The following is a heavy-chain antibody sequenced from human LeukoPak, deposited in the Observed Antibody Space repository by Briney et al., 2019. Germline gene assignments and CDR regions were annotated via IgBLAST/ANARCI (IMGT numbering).Heavy chain of an antibody. CDR3: AKHLAPYVVVPAATDH. Sequence: PGGSLRPSCAASGFTFSSYAMSWVRQAPGKGLEWVSAISGSGGSTYYADSVKGRFTISRDNSKNTLYLQMNSLRAEDTAVYYCAKHLAPYVVVPAATDHWGQGTLVTVSS. CDR2: ISGSGGST. J-gene: IGHJ4*02. V-gene: IGHV3-23*01. CDR1: GFTFSSYA. D-gene: IGHD2-2*01.